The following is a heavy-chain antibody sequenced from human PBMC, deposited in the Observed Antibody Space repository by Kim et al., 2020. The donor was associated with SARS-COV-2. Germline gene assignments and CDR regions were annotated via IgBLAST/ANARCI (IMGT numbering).Heavy chain of an antibody. Sequence: ASVKVSCKVSGYTLTELSMHWVRQAPGKGLEWMGGFDPEDGETIYAQKFQGRVTMTEDTSTDTAYMELSSLRSEDTAVYYCATGYAIAAAGTLTYWGQGTLVTGSS. D-gene: IGHD6-13*01. V-gene: IGHV1-24*01. CDR3: ATGYAIAAAGTLTY. CDR1: GYTLTELS. J-gene: IGHJ4*02. CDR2: FDPEDGET.